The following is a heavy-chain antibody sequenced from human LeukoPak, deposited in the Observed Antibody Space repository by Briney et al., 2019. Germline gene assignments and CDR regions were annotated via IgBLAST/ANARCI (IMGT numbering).Heavy chain of an antibody. J-gene: IGHJ3*02. CDR1: GGSFSGYY. CDR3: ASTPFNYDYIWGSYRYRRAFDI. V-gene: IGHV4-34*01. D-gene: IGHD3-16*02. Sequence: PSETLSLTCAVYGGSFSGYYWSWIRQPPGKGLEWIGEINHSGSTNYNPSLKSLVTISVDTSKNQFSLKLSSVTAADTAVYYCASTPFNYDYIWGSYRYRRAFDIWGQGTMVTVSS. CDR2: INHSGST.